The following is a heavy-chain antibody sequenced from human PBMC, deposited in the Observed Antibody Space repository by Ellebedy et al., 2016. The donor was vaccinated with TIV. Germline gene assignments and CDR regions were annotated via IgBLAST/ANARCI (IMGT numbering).Heavy chain of an antibody. Sequence: GGSLRLSXAASGFTFSSYSMNWVRQAPGKGLEWVSSITSSSSYIYYADSMKGRFTISRDNAKNSLYLQMNSLIAEDTAVYYCARAYYGSGSYHIDYWGQGTLVTVSS. V-gene: IGHV3-21*01. J-gene: IGHJ4*02. D-gene: IGHD3-10*01. CDR2: ITSSSSYI. CDR3: ARAYYGSGSYHIDY. CDR1: GFTFSSYS.